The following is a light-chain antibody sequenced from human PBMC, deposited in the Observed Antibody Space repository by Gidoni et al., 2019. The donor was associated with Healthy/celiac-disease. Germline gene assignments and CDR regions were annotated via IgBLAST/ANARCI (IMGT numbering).Light chain of an antibody. CDR1: QDISNY. CDR2: DAS. CDR3: QQYDNLPLT. Sequence: EIQMNQAPSSLSASVGDRVTIPCQASQDISNYLNWYQQKPGKAPKLLIYDASNLETGVPSRFSGSGSGTDFTFTISSLQPEDIATYYCQQYDNLPLTFGGGTKVEIK. J-gene: IGKJ4*01. V-gene: IGKV1-33*01.